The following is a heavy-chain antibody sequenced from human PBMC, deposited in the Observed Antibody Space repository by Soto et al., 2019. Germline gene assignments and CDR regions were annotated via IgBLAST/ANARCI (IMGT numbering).Heavy chain of an antibody. CDR1: GYPFNNYD. D-gene: IGHD3-10*01. J-gene: IGHJ5*01. CDR2: MNPNSGNT. CDR3: TRAYGAETFDF. Sequence: DSVKGCLKASGYPFNNYDMHLVRQAPGHGLEWMGWMNPNSGNTGYAQNFRGRVTMTQNTAIGTAYMELSSLRSDDTDTYYCTRAYGAETFDFWGKGNRVTVSS. V-gene: IGHV1-8*02.